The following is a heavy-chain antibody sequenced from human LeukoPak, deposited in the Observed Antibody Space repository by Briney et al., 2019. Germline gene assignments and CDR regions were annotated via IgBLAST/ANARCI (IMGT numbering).Heavy chain of an antibody. Sequence: GGSLRLSRAASGFTFSSYWMSWVRQAPGKGLEWVANIKQDGSEKYYVDSVKGRFTISRDNAKNSLYLQMNSLRAEDTAVYYCAREVSYYYGSGSYYKSNYFDYWGQGTLVTVSS. V-gene: IGHV3-7*03. CDR3: AREVSYYYGSGSYYKSNYFDY. CDR1: GFTFSSYW. CDR2: IKQDGSEK. J-gene: IGHJ4*02. D-gene: IGHD3-10*01.